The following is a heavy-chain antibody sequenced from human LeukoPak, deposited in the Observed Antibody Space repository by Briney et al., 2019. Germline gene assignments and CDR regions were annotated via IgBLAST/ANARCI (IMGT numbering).Heavy chain of an antibody. CDR1: GFTFSSYE. CDR2: ISSSGSTI. D-gene: IGHD3-9*01. V-gene: IGHV3-48*03. CDR3: ARTQHSYDSYYMDV. Sequence: PGGSLRLSCAASGFTFSSYEMNWVRQAPGKGLEWVSYISSSGSTIYYADSVKGRFTISRDNAKNSLHLQMNSLRAEDTALYYCARTQHSYDSYYMDVWGKGTTVTVSS. J-gene: IGHJ6*03.